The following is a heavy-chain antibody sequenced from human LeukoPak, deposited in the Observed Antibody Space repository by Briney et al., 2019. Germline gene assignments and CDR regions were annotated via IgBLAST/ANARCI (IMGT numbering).Heavy chain of an antibody. CDR1: GGSISSYY. D-gene: IGHD3-10*01. V-gene: IGHV4-59*01. CDR2: IYYSGST. J-gene: IGHJ5*02. Sequence: SETLSLTCTVSGGSISSYYWSWIRQPPGKGLEWIGYIYYSGSTNYNPSLKSRVTISVDTSKNQFSLRLSSVTAADTAVYYCARLIMVRGVIITSPWFDPWGQGTLVTVSS. CDR3: ARLIMVRGVIITSPWFDP.